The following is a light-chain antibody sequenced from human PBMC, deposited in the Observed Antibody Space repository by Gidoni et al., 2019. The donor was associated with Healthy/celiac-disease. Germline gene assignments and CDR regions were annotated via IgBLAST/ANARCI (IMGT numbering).Light chain of an antibody. CDR3: QQYNNWPGT. CDR2: GAS. CDR1: QSVSSN. J-gene: IGKJ1*01. V-gene: IGKV3-15*01. Sequence: ELVMTQSPATLSVSPGERATLSCRASQSVSSNLAWYQQKPGQAPRLRIYGASTRATGIPARFSGSGSGTEFTLTISSLQSEDFAVYYCQQYNNWPGTFGQGTKVEIK.